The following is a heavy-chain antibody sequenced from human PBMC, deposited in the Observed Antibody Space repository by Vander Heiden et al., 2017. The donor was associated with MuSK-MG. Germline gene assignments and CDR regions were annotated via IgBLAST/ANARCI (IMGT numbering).Heavy chain of an antibody. J-gene: IGHJ6*02. Sequence: QLQLQESGPGLVKPSETLSLTCTVPGGSISSSSYYWGWIRQPPGKGLEWIGGIDYGGSTYSNPSLKSRVTISVDTSKNQFSLKLSSVTAADTAVYYCARQGPSWPFSMGYYYYGMDVWGQGTTVTVSS. CDR2: IDYGGST. CDR3: ARQGPSWPFSMGYYYYGMDV. D-gene: IGHD2-21*01. V-gene: IGHV4-39*01. CDR1: GGSISSSSYY.